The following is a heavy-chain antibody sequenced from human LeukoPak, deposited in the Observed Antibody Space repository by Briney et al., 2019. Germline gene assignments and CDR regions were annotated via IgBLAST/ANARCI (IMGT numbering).Heavy chain of an antibody. D-gene: IGHD1-26*01. CDR1: GFTLSSYG. V-gene: IGHV3-30*18. CDR2: ISYDGSNK. J-gene: IGHJ4*02. CDR3: AKDGGSGSYYFDY. Sequence: PGRSLRLSCAASGFTLSSYGMHWVRQAPGKGLEWVAVISYDGSNKYYADSVKGRFTISRDNSKNTLYLQMNSLRAEDTAVYYCAKDGGSGSYYFDYWGQGTLVTVSS.